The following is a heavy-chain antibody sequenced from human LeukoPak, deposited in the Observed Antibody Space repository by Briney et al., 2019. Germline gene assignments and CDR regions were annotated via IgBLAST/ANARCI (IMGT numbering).Heavy chain of an antibody. V-gene: IGHV4-61*01. D-gene: IGHD3-9*01. CDR1: GGSIRSGNYY. Sequence: PSQTLSLTCTVSGGSIRSGNYYWSWIRQPPGKGLEWIGYIYYSGSTNYNPSLKSRVTISVDTSKNQFSLKLSSVTAADTAVYYCARGSQRYDILTGYYNSGADFDYWGQGTLVTVSS. CDR3: ARGSQRYDILTGYYNSGADFDY. J-gene: IGHJ4*02. CDR2: IYYSGST.